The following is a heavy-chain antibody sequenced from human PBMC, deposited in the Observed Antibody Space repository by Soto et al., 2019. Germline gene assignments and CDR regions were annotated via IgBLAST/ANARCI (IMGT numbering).Heavy chain of an antibody. Sequence: ETLSLTCAVYGGSFSGYYWSWIRQPPGKGLEWIGEINHSGSTNYNPSLKSRVTISVDTSKNQFSLKLSSVTAADTAVYYCARGFLRFLEWLPRDYGMDVWGQGTTVTVSS. CDR3: ARGFLRFLEWLPRDYGMDV. J-gene: IGHJ6*02. V-gene: IGHV4-34*01. D-gene: IGHD3-3*01. CDR2: INHSGST. CDR1: GGSFSGYY.